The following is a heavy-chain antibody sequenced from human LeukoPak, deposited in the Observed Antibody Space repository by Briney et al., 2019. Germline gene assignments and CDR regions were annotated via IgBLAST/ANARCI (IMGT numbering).Heavy chain of an antibody. CDR1: GYTFTSYA. Sequence: ASVKVSCKASGYTFTSYAMHWVSQAPGQRLEWRGWINAGNGNTKYSQEFQGRVTITRDTSASTAYMELSSLRSEDMAVYYCARSDYDFWSGFPLFDYWGQGTLVTVTS. J-gene: IGHJ4*02. CDR3: ARSDYDFWSGFPLFDY. D-gene: IGHD3-3*01. CDR2: INAGNGNT. V-gene: IGHV1-3*03.